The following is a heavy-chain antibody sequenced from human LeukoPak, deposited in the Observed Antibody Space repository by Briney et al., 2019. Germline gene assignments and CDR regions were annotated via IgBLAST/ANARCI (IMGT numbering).Heavy chain of an antibody. CDR1: GGSISSSSYY. CDR3: ARIADSSSWYYYYYMDV. Sequence: KSSETLSLTCTVSGGSISSSSYYWGWIRQPPGKGLEWIGSIYYSGSTYYNPSLKSRVTISVDTSKNQFSLKLSSVTAADTAVYYCARIADSSSWYYYYYMDVWGKGTTVTVSS. V-gene: IGHV4-39*07. CDR2: IYYSGST. J-gene: IGHJ6*03. D-gene: IGHD6-13*01.